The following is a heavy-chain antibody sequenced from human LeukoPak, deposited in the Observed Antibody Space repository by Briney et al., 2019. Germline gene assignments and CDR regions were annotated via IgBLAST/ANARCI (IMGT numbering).Heavy chain of an antibody. D-gene: IGHD6-19*01. J-gene: IGHJ4*02. CDR3: ARQGYSSGSYYFDY. Sequence: SETLSLTCTVSSGSISSYYWSWLRQPPGKGVEWIGHIYYSGNTNYNPSLNSRVTISVDTSKNQFSLKLSSVTAADTAVYYCARQGYSSGSYYFDYWGQGTLVTVSS. CDR1: SGSISSYY. CDR2: IYYSGNT. V-gene: IGHV4-59*01.